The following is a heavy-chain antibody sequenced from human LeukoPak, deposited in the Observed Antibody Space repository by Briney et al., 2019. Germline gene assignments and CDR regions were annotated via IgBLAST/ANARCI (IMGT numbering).Heavy chain of an antibody. Sequence: GGSLRLSCAASGFTFSSYAMHWVRQAPGNGLEWVAVISYDGSNKYYADSVKGRFTISRDNSKNTLYLQMNSLRAEDTAVYYCARAGSDIVVVPAAISYYYYYMDVWGKGTTVTVSS. J-gene: IGHJ6*03. CDR3: ARAGSDIVVVPAAISYYYYYMDV. CDR2: ISYDGSNK. V-gene: IGHV3-30*04. D-gene: IGHD2-2*01. CDR1: GFTFSSYA.